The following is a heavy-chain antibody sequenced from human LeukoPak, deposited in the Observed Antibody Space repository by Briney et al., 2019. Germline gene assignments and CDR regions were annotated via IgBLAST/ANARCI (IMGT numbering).Heavy chain of an antibody. J-gene: IGHJ4*02. Sequence: GGSLRLSCAASGFTFSSLWMHWVRQAPGKGRVWVSRINTDGSNTIYADSVKGRFTISRDNAKNTLYLQMNSLRAEDTAVYYCARDQSIAGPTTADYWGQGTLVTVSS. CDR2: INTDGSNT. CDR3: ARDQSIAGPTTADY. CDR1: GFTFSSLW. V-gene: IGHV3-74*01. D-gene: IGHD1-26*01.